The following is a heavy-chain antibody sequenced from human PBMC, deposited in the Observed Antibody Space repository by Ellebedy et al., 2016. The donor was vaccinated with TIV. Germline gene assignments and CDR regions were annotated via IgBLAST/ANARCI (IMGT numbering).Heavy chain of an antibody. V-gene: IGHV4-39*01. J-gene: IGHJ4*01. CDR2: IYYGVTT. CDR1: SGSISSSTYY. Sequence: SETLSLXXTVSSGSISSSTYYWGWIRQPPGKGPEWIGSIYYGVTTDYNPSLKSRATISVDTSKNQFSLKLSSVTAADTAVYYCARQPISASPSQFDPWGPGMLVTVSS. D-gene: IGHD6-19*01. CDR3: ARQPISASPSQFDP.